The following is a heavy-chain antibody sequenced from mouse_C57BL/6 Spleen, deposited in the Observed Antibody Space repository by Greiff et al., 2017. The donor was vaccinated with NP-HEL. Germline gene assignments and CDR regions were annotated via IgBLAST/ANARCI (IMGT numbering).Heavy chain of an antibody. CDR3: ARHDYGSSYAMDD. CDR2: ISNGGGST. D-gene: IGHD1-1*01. V-gene: IGHV5-12*01. CDR1: GFTFSDYY. J-gene: IGHJ4*01. Sequence: EVMLVESGGGLVQPGGSLKLSCAASGFTFSDYYMYWVRQTPEKRLEWVAYISNGGGSTYYPDTVKGRFTISRDNAKNTLYLQMSRLKSEDTAMYYCARHDYGSSYAMDDWGQGTSVTVSS.